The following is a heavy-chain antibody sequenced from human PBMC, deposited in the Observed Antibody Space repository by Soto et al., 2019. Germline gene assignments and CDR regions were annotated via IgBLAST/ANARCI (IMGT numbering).Heavy chain of an antibody. CDR1: GGSISSGGYY. Sequence: PSEALSLTCTVSGGSISSGGYYWSWIRQHPGKGLEWIGYIYYSGSTYYNPSLKSRVTISVDTSKNQFSLKLSSVTAADTAVYYCARDLIHKQGPWFDTWGQGTLVTVSS. D-gene: IGHD6-13*01. CDR3: ARDLIHKQGPWFDT. CDR2: IYYSGST. J-gene: IGHJ5*02. V-gene: IGHV4-31*03.